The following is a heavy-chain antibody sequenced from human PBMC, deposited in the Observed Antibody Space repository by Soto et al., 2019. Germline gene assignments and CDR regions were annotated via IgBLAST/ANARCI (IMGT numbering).Heavy chain of an antibody. CDR3: VRGFKNYYAMDV. CDR2: LNSDGSSK. V-gene: IGHV3-74*01. Sequence: EVQLVESGGGLVQPGGSLRLSCAASGFTFNTYWMHWVRQAPGRGLVWVSRLNSDGSSKYYGDSMKGRFTISRDNADNTVYLQMNSLRDEDTAVSFCVRGFKNYYAMDVWGQGTTVTVSS. CDR1: GFTFNTYW. J-gene: IGHJ6*02.